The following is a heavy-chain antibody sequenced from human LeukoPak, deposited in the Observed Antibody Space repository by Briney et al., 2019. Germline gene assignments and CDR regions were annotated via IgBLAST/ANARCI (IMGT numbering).Heavy chain of an antibody. CDR3: AKGDCSSTSCYGYYMKV. J-gene: IGHJ6*03. CDR2: ISTSGGNT. V-gene: IGHV3-23*01. D-gene: IGHD2-2*01. CDR1: GFTFTTYA. Sequence: GGSLRLSCAASGFTFTTYAMTWVRQAPGRGLEWVSTISTSGGNTNYADSVKGRLTISRDNSKNALYLQMSSLRAEDTAVYYCAKGDCSSTSCYGYYMKVWGKGTTVTVSS.